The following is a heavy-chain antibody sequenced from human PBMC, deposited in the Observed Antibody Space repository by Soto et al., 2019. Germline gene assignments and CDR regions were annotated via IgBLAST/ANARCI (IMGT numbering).Heavy chain of an antibody. J-gene: IGHJ4*02. CDR3: ARDPHSLDY. CDR2: IRGSGITT. Sequence: EVQLVESGGGLVQPGGSLRLSCEASGFTFSTYSMNWVRQAPGKGLEWVSYIRGSGITTHYADSVKGRFTISRDNAKNSLYLQMNSLRVEDTAVYYCARDPHSLDYWGQGILVTVSS. V-gene: IGHV3-48*01. D-gene: IGHD2-15*01. CDR1: GFTFSTYS.